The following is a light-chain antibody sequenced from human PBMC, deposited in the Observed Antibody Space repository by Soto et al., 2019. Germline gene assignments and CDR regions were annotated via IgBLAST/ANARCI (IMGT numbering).Light chain of an antibody. CDR1: SSDVGGYNY. J-gene: IGLJ1*01. V-gene: IGLV2-14*01. CDR3: SSYTSSSTPNVV. Sequence: QSVLTQPASVSGSPGQSITISCTGTSSDVGGYNYVSWYQQHPGKAPKLMIYYVVNRPSGVSNRFSGSKSDNTASLTISGLQAEDEADYYCSSYTSSSTPNVVFGTGTKVTVL. CDR2: YVV.